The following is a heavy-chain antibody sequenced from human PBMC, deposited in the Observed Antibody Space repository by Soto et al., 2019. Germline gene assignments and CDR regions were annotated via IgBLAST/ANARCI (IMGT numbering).Heavy chain of an antibody. V-gene: IGHV1-46*01. CDR3: ARDLTREGDYYDRSGYYLDY. Sequence: ASVKVSCKASGYTFTRYYMHWVRQAPGQGLEWVGIINPSDDATSYAEKFQGRLTMTKDTSTSTGYMEMSSLRSEDTAVYYCARDLTREGDYYDRSGYYLDYWGQGTLVTVSS. CDR1: GYTFTRYY. CDR2: INPSDDAT. D-gene: IGHD3-22*01. J-gene: IGHJ4*02.